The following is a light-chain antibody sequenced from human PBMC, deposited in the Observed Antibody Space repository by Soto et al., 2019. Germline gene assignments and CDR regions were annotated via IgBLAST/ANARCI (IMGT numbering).Light chain of an antibody. Sequence: DIQMTQSPSSLSASVGDRVTITCRASQGIRSDLGWYQQRPGKAPKRLIFATSSLQSGVPSRFSGSRSGTEFPLTISRLQPEDFATYYCLQHNDYPYPFGQGTKLEIK. CDR2: ATS. CDR1: QGIRSD. J-gene: IGKJ2*01. CDR3: LQHNDYPYP. V-gene: IGKV1-17*01.